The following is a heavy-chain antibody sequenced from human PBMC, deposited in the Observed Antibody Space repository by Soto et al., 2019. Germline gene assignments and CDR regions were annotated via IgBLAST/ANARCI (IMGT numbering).Heavy chain of an antibody. CDR2: IGIGSSTK. CDR3: ARDQLYYNDISGRPLNAFDV. D-gene: IGHD3-22*01. Sequence: PGGSLRLSWAASGFTFRNHGMNWVCKAPGKGLERVSYIGIGSSTKYYADSVKGRFTISRDNAKNSLYLQMNSLRAEDTAVYYCARDQLYYNDISGRPLNAFDVWGQGTMVTVSS. J-gene: IGHJ3*01. CDR1: GFTFRNHG. V-gene: IGHV3-48*01.